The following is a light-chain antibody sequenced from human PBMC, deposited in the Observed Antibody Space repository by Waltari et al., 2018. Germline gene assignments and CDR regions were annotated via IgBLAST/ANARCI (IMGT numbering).Light chain of an antibody. CDR1: GSNSGAGYD. Sequence: QSVLTQPPSVSGAPGQRVTISCTGGGSNSGAGYDVHWYRQLPGKAPQRLIYGFNNRPSGVPDRFFGSLSGTSASLAITGLQAEDEADYYCQSYDTSLSVVFGGGTKLTV. CDR2: GFN. CDR3: QSYDTSLSVV. V-gene: IGLV1-40*01. J-gene: IGLJ2*01.